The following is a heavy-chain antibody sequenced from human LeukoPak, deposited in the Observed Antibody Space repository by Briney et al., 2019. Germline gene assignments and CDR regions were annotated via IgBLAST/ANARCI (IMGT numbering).Heavy chain of an antibody. CDR3: AGLRGYDLY. D-gene: IGHD5-12*01. V-gene: IGHV4-38-2*02. CDR2: IYHSGST. Sequence: PSETLSLTCTVSGYSISSGYYWGWIRQPPGKGLEWIGSIYHSGSTYYNPSLKSRVTISVDTSKNQFSLKLSSVTAADTAVYYCAGLRGYDLYWGQGTLVTVSS. J-gene: IGHJ4*02. CDR1: GYSISSGYY.